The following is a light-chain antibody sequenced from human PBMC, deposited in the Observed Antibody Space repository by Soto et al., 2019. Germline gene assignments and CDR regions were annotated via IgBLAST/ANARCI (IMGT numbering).Light chain of an antibody. CDR3: ISYIGTTTSYV. Sequence: QSVLTQPASVSGSPGQSITISCTGTSSDVGGSNHVAWYQQHPGKVPKLIIYEVSHRPSGISNRFSGSKSGNMASLTISGLRAEDEADYYCISYIGTTTSYVFGTGTKVTVL. V-gene: IGLV2-14*01. CDR1: SSDVGGSNH. CDR2: EVS. J-gene: IGLJ1*01.